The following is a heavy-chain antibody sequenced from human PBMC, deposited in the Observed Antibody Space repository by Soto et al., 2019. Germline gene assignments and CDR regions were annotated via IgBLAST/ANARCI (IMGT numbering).Heavy chain of an antibody. D-gene: IGHD2-21*01. CDR2: INAGNGNT. CDR1: GYTFTSYA. CDR3: ARDRIRHVGYFDY. J-gene: IGHJ4*02. V-gene: IGHV1-3*01. Sequence: ASVQVSCKASGYTFTSYAMHWVRQAPGQRLEWMGWINAGNGNTKYSQKFQGRVTTTRDTSARTAYMELSSLRSEDTAVYYCARDRIRHVGYFDYWAQGTLHTVSS.